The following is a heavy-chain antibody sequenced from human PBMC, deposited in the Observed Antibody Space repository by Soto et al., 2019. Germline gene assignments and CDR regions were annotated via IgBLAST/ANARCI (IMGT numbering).Heavy chain of an antibody. D-gene: IGHD3-10*01. CDR2: IIPIFGTA. V-gene: IGHV1-69*13. J-gene: IGHJ6*02. CDR3: ATYYYGSWSYYRSYCYGMDV. CDR1: GGAFSSYA. Sequence: GASVKVSCKASGGAFSSYAISWVRQAPGQGLEWMGGIIPIFGTANYAQKFQGRVTITADESTSTAYMELSSLRSEDTAVYYCATYYYGSWSYYRSYCYGMDVWGQGTTVTVSS.